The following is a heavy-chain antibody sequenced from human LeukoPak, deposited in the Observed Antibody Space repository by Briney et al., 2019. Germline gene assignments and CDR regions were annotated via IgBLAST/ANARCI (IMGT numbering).Heavy chain of an antibody. CDR2: IYYSGST. CDR1: GGSISSSSYY. V-gene: IGHV4-39*01. Sequence: SETLSLTCTVSGGSISSSSYYWGWIRQPPGKGLEWIGSIYYSGSTYYNPSLKSRVTISVDTSKNQFSLKLSSVTAADTAVYYCARQEFGYVGDYWGQGTLVTVSS. D-gene: IGHD5-12*01. J-gene: IGHJ4*02. CDR3: ARQEFGYVGDY.